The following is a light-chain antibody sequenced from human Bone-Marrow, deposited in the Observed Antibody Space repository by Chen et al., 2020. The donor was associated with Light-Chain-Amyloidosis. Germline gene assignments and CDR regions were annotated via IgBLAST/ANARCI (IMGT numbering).Light chain of an antibody. CDR1: SGSIATNY. Sequence: NFMLTQPHSVSESPGKTVIISCTRSSGSIATNYVQWYQQRPGSSPTTVIYEDDQRPSGVPDRFSGSIDRSSNSASLTISGLKTEDEADYSCQSYQGSSQGMFGGGTKLTVL. V-gene: IGLV6-57*01. CDR3: QSYQGSSQGM. CDR2: EDD. J-gene: IGLJ3*02.